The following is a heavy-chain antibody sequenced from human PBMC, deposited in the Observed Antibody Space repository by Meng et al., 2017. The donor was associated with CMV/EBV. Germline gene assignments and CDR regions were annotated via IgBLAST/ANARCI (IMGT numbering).Heavy chain of an antibody. J-gene: IGHJ4*02. D-gene: IGHD6-13*01. CDR2: IGGSGSPM. Sequence: LSCAASGFPFRDHYLSWIRQAPGKGLELISYIGGSGSPMYHADSVKGRFTISRDNAKNSLYLQMNSLRAEDTAVYYCARVSYSSIGFWGQGTLVTVSS. V-gene: IGHV3-11*01. CDR3: ARVSYSSIGF. CDR1: GFPFRDHY.